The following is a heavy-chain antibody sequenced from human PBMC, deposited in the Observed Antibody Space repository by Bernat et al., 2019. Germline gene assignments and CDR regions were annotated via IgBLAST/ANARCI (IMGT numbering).Heavy chain of an antibody. J-gene: IGHJ6*02. V-gene: IGHV4-34*01. CDR2: INHSGST. Sequence: QVQLQQWGAGLLKPSETLSLTCAVYGGSFSGYYWSWIRQPPGKGLEWIGEINHSGSTNYNPSLKSQVTISVDTSRSKFSLKLSSVTAADTAVYYCARVWQRRELVYYYGMDVWGQGTTVTVSS. D-gene: IGHD6-25*01. CDR1: GGSFSGYY. CDR3: ARVWQRRELVYYYGMDV.